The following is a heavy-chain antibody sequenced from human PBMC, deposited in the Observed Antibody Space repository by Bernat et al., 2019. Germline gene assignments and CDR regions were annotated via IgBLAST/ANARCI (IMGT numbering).Heavy chain of an antibody. CDR1: GFTVSSNY. Sequence: EVQLVESGGGLIQPGGSLRLSCAASGFTVSSNYMSWVRQAPGKGLEWVSVIYSGGSTYYADSVQGRFTISRDNSKNTLYLQMNSLRAEDTAVYYCARDQSYYYYYGMDVWGQGTTVTVSS. CDR3: ARDQSYYYYYGMDV. V-gene: IGHV3-53*01. CDR2: IYSGGST. J-gene: IGHJ6*02.